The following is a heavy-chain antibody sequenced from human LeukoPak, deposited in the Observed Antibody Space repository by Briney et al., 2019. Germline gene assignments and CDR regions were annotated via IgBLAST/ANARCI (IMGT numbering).Heavy chain of an antibody. Sequence: GGSLRLSCEASGFTFDDYGMHWVRQAPGKGLEWVSGISWNSGTKDYADSVKGRFTISRDNAKNSLYLQMNSLRAEDTAVYYCARAAFADFSKDYWGQGTLVTVSS. CDR2: ISWNSGTK. CDR3: ARAAFADFSKDY. D-gene: IGHD4-11*01. J-gene: IGHJ4*02. V-gene: IGHV3-9*01. CDR1: GFTFDDYG.